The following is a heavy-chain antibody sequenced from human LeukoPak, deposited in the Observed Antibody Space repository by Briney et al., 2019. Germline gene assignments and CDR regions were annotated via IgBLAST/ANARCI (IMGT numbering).Heavy chain of an antibody. CDR3: ARSNIAVRRGDNWFDP. V-gene: IGHV1-2*02. CDR2: IIPVFRTT. Sequence: ASVKVSCKASGGSFSSYGFHWVRQAPEQGLEWMGGIIPVFRTTSYAQKFQDRVTMTRDSSISTAYMELTRLISDDTAVYYCARSNIAVRRGDNWFDPWGQGTLVTVSS. CDR1: GGSFSSYG. J-gene: IGHJ5*02. D-gene: IGHD6-6*01.